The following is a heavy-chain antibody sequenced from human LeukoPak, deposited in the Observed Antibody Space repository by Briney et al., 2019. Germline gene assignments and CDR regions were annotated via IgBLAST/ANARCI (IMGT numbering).Heavy chain of an antibody. CDR1: GFTVSSNY. V-gene: IGHV3-53*01. J-gene: IGHJ4*02. D-gene: IGHD3-22*01. CDR3: ATWVERKWPYYYDSSGYYSFDY. Sequence: AGGSLRLSCAASGFTVSSNYMSWVRQAPGKGLEWVSVIYSGGSTYYADSVKGRFTISRDNSKNTLYLQMNSLRAEDTAVYYCATWVERKWPYYYDSSGYYSFDYWGQGTLVTVSS. CDR2: IYSGGST.